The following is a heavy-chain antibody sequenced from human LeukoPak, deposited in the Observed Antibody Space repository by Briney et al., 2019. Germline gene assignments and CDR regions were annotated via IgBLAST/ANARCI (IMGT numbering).Heavy chain of an antibody. D-gene: IGHD3-10*01. CDR1: GGSISSYY. CDR3: ARVGDHYYHMDV. V-gene: IGHV4-59*01. Sequence: PSETLSLTCTVSGGSISSYYWSWIRQPPGKGLEWIGYIYYSGSTNYNPSLKSRVTISVDTSKNQFSLKLSSVTAADTAMYYCARVGDHYYHMDVWGKGTTVTMSS. CDR2: IYYSGST. J-gene: IGHJ6*03.